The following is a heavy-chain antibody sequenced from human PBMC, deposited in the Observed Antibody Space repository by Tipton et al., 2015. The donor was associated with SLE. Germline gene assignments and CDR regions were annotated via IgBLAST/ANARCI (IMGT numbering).Heavy chain of an antibody. D-gene: IGHD1-26*01. J-gene: IGHJ3*02. CDR3: ARGPQWEPPTFEI. CDR1: GGTFNNYA. CDR2: VIPIFDTS. V-gene: IGHV1-69*01. Sequence: QSGAEVKKPGSSVKVSCKASGGTFNNYAISWVRQAPGQGLEWMGGVIPIFDTSNYAQKFQGRVTITADESTSTAYMELSSLTSEDTAVYYCARGPQWEPPTFEIWGQGTMATVST.